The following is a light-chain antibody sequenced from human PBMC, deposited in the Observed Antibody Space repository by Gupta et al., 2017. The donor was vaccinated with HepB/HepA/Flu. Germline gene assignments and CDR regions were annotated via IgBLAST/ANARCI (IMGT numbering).Light chain of an antibody. CDR3: CSYAGSDTNV. CDR2: HVS. CDR1: SSAVGTYDS. Sequence: QSALTQPRSVSGSPGQSVPLSCTGTSSAVGTYDSVSWYQQHPGKAPKLIIYHVSERPSGVPNRFSGSKSGNTASLTISGLQAEDEADYFCCSYAGSDTNVFGTGTKVTVL. J-gene: IGLJ1*01. V-gene: IGLV2-11*01.